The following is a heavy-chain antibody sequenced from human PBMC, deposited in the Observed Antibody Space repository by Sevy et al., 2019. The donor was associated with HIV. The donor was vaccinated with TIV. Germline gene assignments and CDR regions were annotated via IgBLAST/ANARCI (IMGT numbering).Heavy chain of an antibody. CDR2: IKTKTYGGTT. V-gene: IGHV3-49*04. D-gene: IGHD6-19*01. CDR3: TRDLYGSGWFYFDY. Sequence: GGSLRLSCTASGFTFSDYAMSWVRQTPGKGLEWVGFIKTKTYGGTTEYAASVKGRFIISRDDSKNIAYLQMNSLKTEDTAVYYSTRDLYGSGWFYFDYWGQGTLVTVSS. J-gene: IGHJ4*02. CDR1: GFTFSDYA.